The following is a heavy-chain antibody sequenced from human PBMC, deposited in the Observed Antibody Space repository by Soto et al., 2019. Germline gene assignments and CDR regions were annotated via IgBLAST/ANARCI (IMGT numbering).Heavy chain of an antibody. Sequence: GGSLRLSCTVSGFTFSDYYMSWIRQAPGKGLEWVSYISSSGITMYYADSVKGRFTISRDNAKNSLFLQMNSLRAEDTAVYFCARDLPKHYCSGGTCYPNYYFDYWGRGTLVTVSS. CDR1: GFTFSDYY. J-gene: IGHJ4*02. D-gene: IGHD2-15*01. V-gene: IGHV3-11*01. CDR3: ARDLPKHYCSGGTCYPNYYFDY. CDR2: ISSSGITM.